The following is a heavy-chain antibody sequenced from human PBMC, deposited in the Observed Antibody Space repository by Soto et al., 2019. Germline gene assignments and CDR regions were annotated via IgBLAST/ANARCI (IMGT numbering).Heavy chain of an antibody. Sequence: EVQLVQSGAEVKKPGESLRISCKGFGYSFTSYWINWVRQMPGKGLEWMGRIDPSDSYTNYSPSFQGLVTISADKSISTAYLQWSSLKASDTAIYYCARTSMQSRGYTYGHGGMDVWGQGTTVTVSS. V-gene: IGHV5-10-1*01. CDR3: ARTSMQSRGYTYGHGGMDV. CDR2: IDPSDSYT. D-gene: IGHD5-18*01. J-gene: IGHJ6*02. CDR1: GYSFTSYW.